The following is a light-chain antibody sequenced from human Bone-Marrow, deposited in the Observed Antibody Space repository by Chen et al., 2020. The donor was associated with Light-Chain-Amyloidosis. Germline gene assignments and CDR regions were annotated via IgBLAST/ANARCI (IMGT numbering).Light chain of an antibody. CDR2: EVS. J-gene: IGLJ1*01. Sequence: QSALAQPPSASGSPGQSVTISCAGTSSDVGDYKYVSWYQQHPGKAPKLMIYEVSKRTSGVPDRFSGSKSGNTASLTVSGLQAEDEADYYCSSYAGSNNFVFGTGTKVTVL. CDR3: SSYAGSNNFV. V-gene: IGLV2-8*01. CDR1: SSDVGDYKY.